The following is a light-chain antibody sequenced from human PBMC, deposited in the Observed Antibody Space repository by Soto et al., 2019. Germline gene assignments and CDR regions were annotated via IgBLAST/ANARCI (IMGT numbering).Light chain of an antibody. V-gene: IGKV3-15*01. J-gene: IGKJ1*01. CDR3: QQYNNWWT. CDR2: GAS. CDR1: QSVSNN. Sequence: EIVMTQSPATLSASPGERATLSCRASQSVSNNLAWYHQKPGQAPRLLIYGASTRATGIPARFSGSGSGTEFTLTIRSLQPDDCAVYYCQQYNNWWTFGQGTKVAIK.